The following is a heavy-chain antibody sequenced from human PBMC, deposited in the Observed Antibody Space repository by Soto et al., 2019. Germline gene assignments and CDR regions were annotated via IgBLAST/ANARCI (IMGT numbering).Heavy chain of an antibody. D-gene: IGHD3-10*01. CDR3: ARTTSGFGWIVDY. Sequence: QVQLQESGPGLVKPSQNLSLTCTVSGGSLSSGDYYWSWIRQPPGKGLEWIGYIYYSGGTYYTPSLKSRVTISVDTSKNQVSLKLSSVTAADTAVYYCARTTSGFGWIVDYWGQGTLVTVSS. CDR2: IYYSGGT. J-gene: IGHJ4*02. V-gene: IGHV4-30-4*01. CDR1: GGSLSSGDYY.